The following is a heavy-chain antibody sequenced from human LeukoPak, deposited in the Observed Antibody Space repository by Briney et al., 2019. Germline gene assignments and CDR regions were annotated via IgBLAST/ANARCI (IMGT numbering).Heavy chain of an antibody. CDR1: GYTLTELS. J-gene: IGHJ4*02. V-gene: IGHV1-24*01. CDR3: ASEPEYYGLGSPFHY. CDR2: FDPEDGQT. D-gene: IGHD3-10*01. Sequence: ASVTVSFTVSGYTLTELSMHWVRQAPGKGLGWMGGFDPEDGQTIYAQKFQGRVTMTEDTSTNTAYMELSSLRSEDTAVYYCASEPEYYGLGSPFHYWGQGILVTVSS.